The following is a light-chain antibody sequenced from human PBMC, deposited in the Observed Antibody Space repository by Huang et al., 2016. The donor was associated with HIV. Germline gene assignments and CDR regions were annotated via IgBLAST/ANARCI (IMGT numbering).Light chain of an antibody. CDR2: AAS. J-gene: IGKJ5*01. V-gene: IGKV1-39*01. CDR3: QQSYSTLSIT. Sequence: DIQMTQSPSSLSASVGDRVTITCRASQSISSYLNWYQQKPGKAPKRLIYAASSLQSGVPSRFSGSESGTDFTLTISSLQPEDFATYYCQQSYSTLSITFGQGTRLEI. CDR1: QSISSY.